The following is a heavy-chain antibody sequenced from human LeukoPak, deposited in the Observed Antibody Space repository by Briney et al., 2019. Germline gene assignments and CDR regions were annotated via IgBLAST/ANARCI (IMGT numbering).Heavy chain of an antibody. J-gene: IGHJ4*02. D-gene: IGHD6-6*01. Sequence: ASVKVSCKASGYTFSSYGISWVRQAPGQGLEWMGWISAYNGNTNYAQKFQGRVTITAGKSTGTAYMELSSLRSEDTAVYYCARDLGSSSSGDWGQGTLVTVSS. CDR2: ISAYNGNT. V-gene: IGHV1-18*01. CDR1: GYTFSSYG. CDR3: ARDLGSSSSGD.